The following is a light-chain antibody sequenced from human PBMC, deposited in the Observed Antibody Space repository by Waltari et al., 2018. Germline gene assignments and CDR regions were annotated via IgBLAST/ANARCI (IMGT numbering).Light chain of an antibody. CDR3: MQSIRIPSYT. J-gene: IGKJ2*01. Sequence: DIVMTQTPLSVSVSPGQPAPIPSNPSQSLLHGDSKTHLLLYLLKPCQSPQLLIYEAFDPFSGVPARCSGSGSGTDFTRNISRVEADDVGLYYCMQSIRIPSYTFGQGTMLEIK. CDR2: EAF. CDR1: QSLLHGDSKTH. V-gene: IGKV2D-29*02.